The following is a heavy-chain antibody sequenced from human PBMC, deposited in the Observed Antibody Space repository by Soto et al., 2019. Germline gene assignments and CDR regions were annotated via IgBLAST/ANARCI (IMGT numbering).Heavy chain of an antibody. CDR3: ARGGSGKVFDDAFDI. CDR2: ISAYNGNT. CDR1: GYTFASYG. J-gene: IGHJ3*02. V-gene: IGHV1-18*01. Sequence: ASVKVSSKASGYTFASYGISWVRQAPGQGLEWMGWISAYNGNTNYAQKLQGRVTMTTDTSTSTAYMELRSLRSDDTAVYYCARGGSGKVFDDAFDIWGQGTMVTVSS. D-gene: IGHD3-10*01.